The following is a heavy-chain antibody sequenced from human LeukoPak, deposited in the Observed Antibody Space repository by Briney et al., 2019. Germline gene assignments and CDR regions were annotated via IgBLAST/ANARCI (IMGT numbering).Heavy chain of an antibody. D-gene: IGHD2-21*02. CDR2: IDYSGST. Sequence: PSETLSLTCTVSGGSVSSTNSYWGWIRQPPGKGLDWIANIDYSGSTWYNPSLRGRVTISIDTSKNQFSLKVRSGTAADTAMYYCARRQGGDRYYFDYWGQGIMVTVSS. J-gene: IGHJ4*02. CDR1: GGSVSSTNSY. CDR3: ARRQGGDRYYFDY. V-gene: IGHV4-39*01.